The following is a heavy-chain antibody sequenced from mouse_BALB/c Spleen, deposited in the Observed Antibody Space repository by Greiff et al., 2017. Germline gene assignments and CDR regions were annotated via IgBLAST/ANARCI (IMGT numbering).Heavy chain of an antibody. J-gene: IGHJ4*01. V-gene: IGHV5-9-3*01. D-gene: IGHD2-14*01. CDR1: GFTFSSYA. Sequence: EVKLMESGGGLVKPGGSLKLSCAASGFTFSSYAMSWVRQTPEKRLEWVATISSGGSYTYYPDSVKGRFTISRDNAKNTLYLQMSSLRSEDTAMYYCARHGVRRRAMDYWGQGTSVTVSS. CDR2: ISSGGSYT. CDR3: ARHGVRRRAMDY.